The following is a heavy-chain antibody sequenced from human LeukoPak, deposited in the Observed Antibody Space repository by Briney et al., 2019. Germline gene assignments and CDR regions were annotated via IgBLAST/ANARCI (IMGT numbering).Heavy chain of an antibody. D-gene: IGHD3-9*01. Sequence: SQTLSLTCTVSGGSISSGSYYWSWIRQPAGKGLEWVGRIYTSGSTNYNPPLKSRVTISVDTSKNQFSLKLSSVTAADTAVYYCARSDLYYDILTGYYSAFDIWGQGTMVTVSS. V-gene: IGHV4-61*02. CDR2: IYTSGST. CDR1: GGSISSGSYY. J-gene: IGHJ3*02. CDR3: ARSDLYYDILTGYYSAFDI.